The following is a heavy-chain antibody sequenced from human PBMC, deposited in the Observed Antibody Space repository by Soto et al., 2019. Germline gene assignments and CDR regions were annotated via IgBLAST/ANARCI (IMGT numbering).Heavy chain of an antibody. CDR1: GGTSNRFA. D-gene: IGHD3-16*01. V-gene: IGHV1-69*01. CDR3: ATGRGSGGFDS. J-gene: IGHJ4*02. Sequence: QVQLVQSGTEVKKPGSSVRVSCKASGGTSNRFAFSWVRQAPGQGLEWMGGSIPIFGTANYAPRFQGRATMTADESTSTGYMELSGLRSDDTATYYCATGRGSGGFDSWGQGTQVRVSS. CDR2: SIPIFGTA.